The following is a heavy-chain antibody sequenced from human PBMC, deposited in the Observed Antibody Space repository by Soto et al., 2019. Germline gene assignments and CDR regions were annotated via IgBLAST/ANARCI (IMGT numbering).Heavy chain of an antibody. V-gene: IGHV4-39*01. Sequence: SETLSLTCTVSGGSISSSSYYWGWIRQPPGKGLEWIGSIYYSGSTYYNPSLKSRVTISVDTSKNQFSLKLSSVTAADTAVYYCALTGYYYYGMDVWGQGTTVTVSS. CDR1: GGSISSSSYY. CDR3: ALTGYYYYGMDV. J-gene: IGHJ6*02. CDR2: IYYSGST.